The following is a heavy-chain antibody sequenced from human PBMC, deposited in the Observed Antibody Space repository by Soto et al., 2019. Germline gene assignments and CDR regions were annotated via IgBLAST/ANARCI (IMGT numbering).Heavy chain of an antibody. CDR2: IWYDGTSK. CDR3: ARDQGVVIIKDR. Sequence: WSLRLSCAASGFTFRNHAMHWVRQAPGKGLEWVGLIWYDGTSKYYADSVKGRFTISRDNSKNTLYLEMNSLRVQDTAIYYCARDQGVVIIKDRSGTGTLVTVFS. CDR1: GFTFRNHA. V-gene: IGHV3-33*08. J-gene: IGHJ5*02. D-gene: IGHD6-6*01.